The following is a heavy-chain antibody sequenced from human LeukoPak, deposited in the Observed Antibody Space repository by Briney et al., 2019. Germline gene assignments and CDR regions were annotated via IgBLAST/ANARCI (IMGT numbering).Heavy chain of an antibody. D-gene: IGHD2-8*01. CDR2: ISAYNGNT. V-gene: IGHV1-18*01. CDR3: ARVSMVWDAFDI. CDR1: GYTFTSYG. J-gene: IGHJ3*02. Sequence: ASVKVSCKASGYTFTSYGISWVRQAPGQGLEWMGWISAYNGNTNYAQKLQGRVTMTTGTSTSTAYMELRSLRSDDTAVYYCARVSMVWDAFDIWGQGTMVTVSS.